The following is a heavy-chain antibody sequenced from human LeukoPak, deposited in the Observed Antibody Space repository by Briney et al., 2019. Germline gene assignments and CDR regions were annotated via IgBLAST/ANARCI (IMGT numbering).Heavy chain of an antibody. J-gene: IGHJ3*02. CDR3: ATHWGTKAFDI. Sequence: ASVKVSCKASGGTFSSYAISWVRQAPGQGLEWMGRINPNSGGTNYAQKFQGRVTMTRDTSISTAYMELSRLRSDDTAVYYCATHWGTKAFDIWGQGTMVTVSS. V-gene: IGHV1-2*06. CDR1: GGTFSSYA. CDR2: INPNSGGT. D-gene: IGHD7-27*01.